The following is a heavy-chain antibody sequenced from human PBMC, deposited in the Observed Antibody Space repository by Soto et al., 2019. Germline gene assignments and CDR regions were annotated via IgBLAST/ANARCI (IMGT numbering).Heavy chain of an antibody. V-gene: IGHV4-59*11. CDR2: IYYRGST. CDR1: GGSISSHY. CDR3: ARDGREASGMDV. Sequence: QVQLQESGPGLVRPSETLSLPCTVSGGSISSHYWSWARQAPGQGLEWIGHIYYRGSTKYNPSLKSRGTISVDTSKNQFSLKLNSVSTADTAVYYCARDGREASGMDVWGQGTNVTVSS. D-gene: IGHD1-26*01. J-gene: IGHJ6*02.